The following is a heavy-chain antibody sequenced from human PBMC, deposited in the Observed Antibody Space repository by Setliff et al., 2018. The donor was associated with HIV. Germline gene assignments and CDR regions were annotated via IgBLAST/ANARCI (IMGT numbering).Heavy chain of an antibody. D-gene: IGHD2-8*01. CDR1: GAGISGYS. CDR3: ARLCSNGVCRPVGDHVFDV. Sequence: SETLSLTCTVSGAGISGYSWSWIRQPPGKGLEWIGDIDSNGRPNYNTSLNSRLTVSADPSKNQISMKLSSVTAADTAIYYCARLCSNGVCRPVGDHVFDVWGQGTMVTVSS. CDR2: IDSNGRP. V-gene: IGHV4-4*09. J-gene: IGHJ3*01.